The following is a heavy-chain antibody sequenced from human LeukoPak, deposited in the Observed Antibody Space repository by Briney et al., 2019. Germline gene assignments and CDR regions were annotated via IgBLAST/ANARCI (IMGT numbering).Heavy chain of an antibody. V-gene: IGHV3-48*03. CDR2: ISSSGSTI. J-gene: IGHJ6*03. Sequence: GGSLRLSCAASGFTFSSYEMHWVRQAPGKGLEWVSYISSSGSTIYYADSVKGRFTISRDNAKNSLYLQMNSLRAEDTAVYYCARAAYYYMDAWGKGTTVTVSS. CDR1: GFTFSSYE. CDR3: ARAAYYYMDA.